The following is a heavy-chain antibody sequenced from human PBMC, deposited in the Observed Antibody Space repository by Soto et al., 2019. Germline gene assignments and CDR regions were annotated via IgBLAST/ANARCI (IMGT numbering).Heavy chain of an antibody. CDR3: ARPMPVARFEY. V-gene: IGHV1-18*01. D-gene: IGHD6-19*01. CDR2: ISTHNGDT. J-gene: IGHJ4*02. Sequence: QVQLVQSGAEVKKPGASVKVSCKASGYTFTSYGISWVRQAPGQGLEWMGSISTHNGDTNFAQKLQGRVTMTTDTSTSTAYMELRSLRSDDTAMYYCARPMPVARFEYWGQGTLVTVSS. CDR1: GYTFTSYG.